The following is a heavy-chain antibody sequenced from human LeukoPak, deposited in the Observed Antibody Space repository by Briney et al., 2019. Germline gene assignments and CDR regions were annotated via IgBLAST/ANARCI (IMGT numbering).Heavy chain of an antibody. J-gene: IGHJ4*02. V-gene: IGHV4-59*08. D-gene: IGHD6-19*01. Sequence: PSETLSLTCTVSGGSISSYYWSWIRQPPGKGLEWIGYIYYSGSTNYNPSLKSRVTISVDTSKNQFSLKLSSVTAADTAFYYCARLITSGWYYFDYWGQGTLVTVSS. CDR1: GGSISSYY. CDR3: ARLITSGWYYFDY. CDR2: IYYSGST.